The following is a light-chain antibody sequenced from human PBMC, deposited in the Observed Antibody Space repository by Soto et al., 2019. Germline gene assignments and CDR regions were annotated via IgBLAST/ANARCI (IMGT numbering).Light chain of an antibody. CDR1: QSVSSSY. J-gene: IGKJ3*01. V-gene: IGKV3-20*01. CDR3: LQYGSSPPYT. CDR2: GAS. Sequence: EIVLTQSPGTLSLSPGERATLSCRASQSVSSSYLAWYQQKPGQAPRLLIYGASSRATGIPDRFSGSGSGTDFTLTISRLVPEDFAVYYCLQYGSSPPYTFGPGTKVDIK.